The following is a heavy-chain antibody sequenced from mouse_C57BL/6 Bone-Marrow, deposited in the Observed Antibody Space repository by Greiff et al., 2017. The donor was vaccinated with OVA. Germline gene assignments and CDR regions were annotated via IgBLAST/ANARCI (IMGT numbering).Heavy chain of an antibody. V-gene: IGHV5-6*01. Sequence: EVQLVESGGDLVKPGGSLKLSCAASGFTFSSYGMSWVRQTPDKRLEWVATISSGGSYTYYPDSVKGRFTISRDNAKNTLYLQMSSLKSEDTAMYYCARRGLLWFAYWGQGTLVTVSA. CDR1: GFTFSSYG. D-gene: IGHD2-1*01. CDR2: ISSGGSYT. J-gene: IGHJ3*01. CDR3: ARRGLLWFAY.